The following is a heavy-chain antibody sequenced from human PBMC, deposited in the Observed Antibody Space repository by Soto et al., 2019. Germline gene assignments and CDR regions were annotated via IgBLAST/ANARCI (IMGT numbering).Heavy chain of an antibody. CDR1: GGSISSGGYY. D-gene: IGHD6-6*01. J-gene: IGHJ5*02. CDR2: IYFSGST. V-gene: IGHV4-31*11. CDR3: ARDRGAYYSSSSGGWFDP. Sequence: SETLSLTCAVSGGSISSGGYYWSWIHQHPGKGLEWIRYIYFSGSTYHNPSLKSRITISVDTSKNQFSLKLSSVTAADTAVYYCARDRGAYYSSSSGGWFDPWGQGTLVTVS.